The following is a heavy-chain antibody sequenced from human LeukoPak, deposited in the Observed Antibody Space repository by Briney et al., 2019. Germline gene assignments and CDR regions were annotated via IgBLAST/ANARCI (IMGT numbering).Heavy chain of an antibody. Sequence: SETLSLTCTVSGDSISSFYWSWIRQPAGKGLEWIGYIYYSGRTNYNPSLKSRVTISVDTSKNQFSLKLSSVTAADTAVYYCGSGISSSPVDYWGEGTLVTVSS. CDR1: GDSISSFY. CDR3: GSGISSSPVDY. D-gene: IGHD6-6*01. V-gene: IGHV4-59*01. CDR2: IYYSGRT. J-gene: IGHJ4*02.